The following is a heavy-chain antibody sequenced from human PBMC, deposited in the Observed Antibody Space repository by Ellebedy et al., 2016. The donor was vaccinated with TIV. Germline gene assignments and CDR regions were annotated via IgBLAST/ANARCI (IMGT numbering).Heavy chain of an antibody. Sequence: GGSLRLXXAASGFTFSSYSMNWVRQAPGKGLEWVSYLSSSSSTTYYTDSVKGRFTISRDNAKNSLYLQMNSLRAEDTAVYYCARGVYGDYLIDYWGQGTLVTVSS. CDR3: ARGVYGDYLIDY. CDR2: LSSSSSTT. CDR1: GFTFSSYS. J-gene: IGHJ4*02. V-gene: IGHV3-48*01. D-gene: IGHD4-17*01.